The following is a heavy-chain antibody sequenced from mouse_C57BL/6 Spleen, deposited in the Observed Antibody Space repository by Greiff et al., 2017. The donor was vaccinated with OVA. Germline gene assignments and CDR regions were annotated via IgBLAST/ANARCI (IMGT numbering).Heavy chain of an antibody. Sequence: VQLQQPGAELVKPGASVKLSCKASGYTFTSYWMHWVKQRPGQGLEWIGMIHPNSGSTNYNEKFKSKATLTVDKSSSTAYMQLSSLTSEDSAVYYCARSLVYDVGGLTAMDYWGQGTSVTVSS. J-gene: IGHJ4*01. D-gene: IGHD2-12*01. CDR1: GYTFTSYW. V-gene: IGHV1-64*01. CDR2: IHPNSGST. CDR3: ARSLVYDVGGLTAMDY.